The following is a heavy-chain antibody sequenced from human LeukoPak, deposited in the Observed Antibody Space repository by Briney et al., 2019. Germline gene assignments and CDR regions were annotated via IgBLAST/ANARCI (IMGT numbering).Heavy chain of an antibody. CDR2: ISRGGSNI. D-gene: IGHD1-7*01. J-gene: IGHJ4*02. CDR3: ARHQRVTLELESHHYFDP. Sequence: PGGSLRLSCAASGFTLSDFYMSWIRQAPGKGLEWVSSISRGGSNIYYAGSVKGRFTISRDHAKNSLYLQMNSLRAEDAAVYYCARHQRVTLELESHHYFDPWGQGTLVTVSS. CDR1: GFTLSDFY. V-gene: IGHV3-11*01.